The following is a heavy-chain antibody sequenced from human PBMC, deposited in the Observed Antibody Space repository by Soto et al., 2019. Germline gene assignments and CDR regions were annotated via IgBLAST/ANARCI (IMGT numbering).Heavy chain of an antibody. V-gene: IGHV4-31*03. Sequence: SETLSLTCTVSGGSISSGGYYWSWIRQHLGKGLEWIGYIYYSGSTYYNPSLKSRVTISVDTSKNQFSLKLSSVTAADTAVYYCARVAYGSSGYSPRGNWFDPWGQGTLVTVSS. CDR1: GGSISSGGYY. CDR3: ARVAYGSSGYSPRGNWFDP. D-gene: IGHD3-22*01. J-gene: IGHJ5*02. CDR2: IYYSGST.